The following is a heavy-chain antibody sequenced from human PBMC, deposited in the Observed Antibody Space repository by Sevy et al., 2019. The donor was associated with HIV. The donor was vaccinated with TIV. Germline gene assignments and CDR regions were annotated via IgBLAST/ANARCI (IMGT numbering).Heavy chain of an antibody. V-gene: IGHV3-30-3*01. CDR2: ISYDGSNK. J-gene: IGHJ5*02. CDR3: ARDQHDYAGNIRTGWFDP. CDR1: GFTFSSYA. D-gene: IGHD4-17*01. Sequence: GGSLRLSCAASGFTFSSYAMSWVRQAPGKGLEWVAVISYDGSNKYYADSVKGRFTISRDNSKKTVYLQMNSLRVEDTAVYYCARDQHDYAGNIRTGWFDPWGQGALVTVSS.